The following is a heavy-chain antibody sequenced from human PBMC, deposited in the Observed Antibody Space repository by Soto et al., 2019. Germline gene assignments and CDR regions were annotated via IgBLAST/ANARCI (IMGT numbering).Heavy chain of an antibody. CDR3: VRTACVINNCSYRGVR. D-gene: IGHD1-20*01. CDR1: GFDFKTYG. CDR2: IGLDGTNI. J-gene: IGHJ4*01. V-gene: IGHV3-33*01. Sequence: QGQLVESGGGVVQPGRSLRLSCVASGFDFKTYGMHWVRQAPGKGLEWVAVIGLDGTNIHYSDSVRGRFSISRDNSENTVSLQMNSLRVEDTALYYCVRTACVINNCSYRGVRWGHGTLVTV.